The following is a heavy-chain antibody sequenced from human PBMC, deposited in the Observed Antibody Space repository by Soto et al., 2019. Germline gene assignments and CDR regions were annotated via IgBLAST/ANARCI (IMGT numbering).Heavy chain of an antibody. CDR1: GYTFITYY. J-gene: IGHJ6*02. D-gene: IGHD1-26*01. Sequence: QVQLVQSGAEVRTPGASVKASCKASGYTFITYYMHWVRQAPGQGLEWMGIINPSGGSTRYAQKFQGRVTMTSGTSTSTVYMELSSLSPEDTAMYFCAKDRGRGGSYYVYYYGMDVWGQGTTVTDSS. CDR3: AKDRGRGGSYYVYYYGMDV. CDR2: INPSGGST. V-gene: IGHV1-46*01.